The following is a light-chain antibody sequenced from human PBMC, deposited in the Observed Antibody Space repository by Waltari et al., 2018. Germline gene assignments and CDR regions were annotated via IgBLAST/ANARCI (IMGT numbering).Light chain of an antibody. J-gene: IGKJ4*01. Sequence: DIQMTQSPCSVSASVGDRVTITCRASQGSSSWFAWYQQKQGKSPKLLIYASSSLQSGVPSRFSCSGSGTDFTLTISSLQPEDFATYYCQQANSFRLTFGGGTKVEIK. CDR3: QQANSFRLT. CDR2: ASS. CDR1: QGSSSW. V-gene: IGKV1-12*01.